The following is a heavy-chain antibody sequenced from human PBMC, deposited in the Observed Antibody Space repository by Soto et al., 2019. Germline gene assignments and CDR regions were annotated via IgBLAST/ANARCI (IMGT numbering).Heavy chain of an antibody. CDR3: AKERSGEGGY. CDR1: GFTFSSYG. J-gene: IGHJ4*02. CDR2: ISYDGSNK. V-gene: IGHV3-30*18. D-gene: IGHD3-3*01. Sequence: QVQLVESGGGVVQPGRSLRLSCAASGFTFSSYGMHWVRQAPGKGLEWVAVISYDGSNKYYADSVKGRFTISRDNSKNTLYLQMNSLRAEDTAVYYCAKERSGEGGYWGQGTLVTVSS.